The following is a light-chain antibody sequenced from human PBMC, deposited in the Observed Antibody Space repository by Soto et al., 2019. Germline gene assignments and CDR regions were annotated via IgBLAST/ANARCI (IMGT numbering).Light chain of an antibody. Sequence: EIVLTQSPGTLSLSPGERATLSCRASQSVNSNYLAWYRRKRGKAPSLLIYGASTRASGIPGRFSGSGSGTDFTLTITRLEPEDFAVYYCQQYSSSPPTFGQGTKVEIK. CDR1: QSVNSNY. V-gene: IGKV3-20*01. CDR2: GAS. CDR3: QQYSSSPPT. J-gene: IGKJ1*01.